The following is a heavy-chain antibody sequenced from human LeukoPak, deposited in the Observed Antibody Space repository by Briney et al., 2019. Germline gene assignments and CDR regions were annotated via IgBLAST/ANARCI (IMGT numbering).Heavy chain of an antibody. Sequence: PSETLSLTCAVYGGSFSGYYWSWIRQPPGKGLEWIGEINHSGSTNYNPSLESRVTISVDTSKNQFSLKLSSVTAADTAVYYCARGLVYSSSSYSDYWGQGTLVTVSS. J-gene: IGHJ4*02. D-gene: IGHD6-6*01. CDR2: INHSGST. V-gene: IGHV4-34*01. CDR1: GGSFSGYY. CDR3: ARGLVYSSSSYSDY.